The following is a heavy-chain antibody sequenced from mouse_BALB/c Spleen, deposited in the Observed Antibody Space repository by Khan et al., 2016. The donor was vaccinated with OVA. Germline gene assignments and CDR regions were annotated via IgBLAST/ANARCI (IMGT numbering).Heavy chain of an antibody. Sequence: VQLQQSGPELVKPGPSMKISCKASGYSFSGYTMYWVRQSHGKNLEWIGLINPNNGDTYYNQKFKGKATLTADTSSSTAYMKLLSLTSDDSAVYYCASSGYGNPFAYWGQGTLVTVSA. V-gene: IGHV1-37*01. J-gene: IGHJ3*01. CDR1: GYSFSGYT. CDR3: ASSGYGNPFAY. D-gene: IGHD2-1*01. CDR2: INPNNGDT.